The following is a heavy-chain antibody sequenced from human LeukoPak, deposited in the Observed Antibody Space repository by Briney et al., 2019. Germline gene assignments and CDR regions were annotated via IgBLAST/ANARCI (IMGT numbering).Heavy chain of an antibody. V-gene: IGHV1-8*01. CDR1: GYTFTDYD. CDR3: ARAELRYFDWPPGDY. J-gene: IGHJ4*02. Sequence: ASVKVSCKASGYTFTDYDINWGRQATGQGLEWMGWMNPNSGNTGYTQKFQGRVTMTRNTSISTAYMELSSLRSEDTAVYYCARAELRYFDWPPGDYWGQGTLVTVSS. CDR2: MNPNSGNT. D-gene: IGHD3-9*01.